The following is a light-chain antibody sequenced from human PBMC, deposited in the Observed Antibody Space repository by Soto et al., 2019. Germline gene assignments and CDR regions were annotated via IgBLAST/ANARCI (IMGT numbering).Light chain of an antibody. CDR2: ATS. CDR3: QQGYTTRWT. Sequence: DIPMTQSPTSLPASVGDTITITCRASQNIRSYLNWYQQKPGKAPDLLIYATSILQTGVPSRFSGSGTGTDFTLTINGLQPEDFATYFCQQGYTTRWTFGQGTKVEVK. V-gene: IGKV1-39*01. CDR1: QNIRSY. J-gene: IGKJ1*01.